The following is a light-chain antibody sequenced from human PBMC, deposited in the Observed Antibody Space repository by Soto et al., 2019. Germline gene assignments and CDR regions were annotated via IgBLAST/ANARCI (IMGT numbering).Light chain of an antibody. V-gene: IGKV1-39*01. CDR3: QKTYTSPQT. CDR2: SAS. J-gene: IGKJ1*01. Sequence: DIRITQSPSTLSASVGDRVTITCRASQDIRTYVNWYQQKPGKAPKLLIFSASTLQGGVPSRFSGSGSGTDFTLTISSLQTEDFATYSCQKTYTSPQTFGRGTFVDIK. CDR1: QDIRTY.